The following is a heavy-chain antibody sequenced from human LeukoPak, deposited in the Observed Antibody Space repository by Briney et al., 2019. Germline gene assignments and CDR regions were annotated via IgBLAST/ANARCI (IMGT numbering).Heavy chain of an antibody. D-gene: IGHD6-13*01. V-gene: IGHV1-69*13. CDR1: RGTFSSYA. Sequence: ASVKPSCKASRGTFSSYAISWVRQAPGQGLEWMGGIIPIFGTAKYAQKFQGRVTITADESTSATYMELSSLTSEDTAVYYCARSAIAAAGKVGWFDPWGQGALVTVSS. CDR3: ARSAIAAAGKVGWFDP. CDR2: IIPIFGTA. J-gene: IGHJ5*02.